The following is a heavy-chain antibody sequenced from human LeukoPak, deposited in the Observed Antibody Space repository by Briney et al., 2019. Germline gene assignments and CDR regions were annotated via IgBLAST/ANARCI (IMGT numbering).Heavy chain of an antibody. J-gene: IGHJ4*02. CDR2: ISKTAANI. D-gene: IGHD4-17*01. Sequence: GGSQRLSCVASGFTFRTYNMNWVRQAPGKGLEWVSFISKTAANIYYGNAVRGRFTISRDNAKNSIHLQMSSLRVEDSAVYYCVRGDGDLFDFWGQGTLVSVSA. CDR1: GFTFRTYN. V-gene: IGHV3-21*06. CDR3: VRGDGDLFDF.